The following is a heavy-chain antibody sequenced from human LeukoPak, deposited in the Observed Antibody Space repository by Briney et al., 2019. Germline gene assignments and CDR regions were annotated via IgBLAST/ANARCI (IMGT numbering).Heavy chain of an antibody. CDR3: AGITFYSSNFDY. V-gene: IGHV1-24*01. CDR2: FDPEDGET. Sequence: ASVKVSCKVSGYTLTELSMHWVRQAPGKGLGWMGGFDPEDGETIYAQKFQGRVTMTEDTSTDTAYMELSSLRSEDTAVYYCAGITFYSSNFDYWGQGTLVTVSS. CDR1: GYTLTELS. J-gene: IGHJ4*02. D-gene: IGHD3-16*01.